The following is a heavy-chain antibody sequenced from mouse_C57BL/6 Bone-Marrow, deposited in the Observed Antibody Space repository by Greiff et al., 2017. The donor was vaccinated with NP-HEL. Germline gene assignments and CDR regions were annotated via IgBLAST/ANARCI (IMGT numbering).Heavy chain of an antibody. D-gene: IGHD1-1*01. V-gene: IGHV1-75*01. J-gene: IGHJ2*01. Sequence: VQLQQSGPELVKPGASVKISCKASGYTFTDYYINWVKQRPGQGLEWIGWIFPGSGSTYYNEKFKGKATLTVDKSSSTAYMLLSSLTSEDSAVYFCARSGVTTVGYYFDYWGQGTTLTVSS. CDR3: ARSGVTTVGYYFDY. CDR2: IFPGSGST. CDR1: GYTFTDYY.